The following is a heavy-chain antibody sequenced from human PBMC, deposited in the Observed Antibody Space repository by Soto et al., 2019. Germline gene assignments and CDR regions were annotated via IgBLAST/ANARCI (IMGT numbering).Heavy chain of an antibody. CDR2: ISYDRSNK. CDR1: GFTFSSYG. D-gene: IGHD3-3*01. J-gene: IGHJ4*02. Sequence: GGSLRLSCAASGFTFSSYGIHWGRQAPGKGLEWVAVISYDRSNKYYADSVKGRFTISRDNSKNTLYLQMDSPRAEDTAVYYCAKDSGDFWSGYYPPGLYFDYWGQGTLVPVSS. V-gene: IGHV3-30*18. CDR3: AKDSGDFWSGYYPPGLYFDY.